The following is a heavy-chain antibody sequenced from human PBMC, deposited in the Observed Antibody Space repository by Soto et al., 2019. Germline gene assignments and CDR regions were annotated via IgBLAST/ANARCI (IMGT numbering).Heavy chain of an antibody. CDR3: ARGQITMVLGVIVY. D-gene: IGHD3-10*01. J-gene: IGHJ4*02. CDR2: MNPNSGNT. V-gene: IGHV1-8*01. Sequence: QVQLVQSGAEVKKPGASVKVSCKASGYTFTSYDINWVRQATGQGLEWMGWMNPNSGNTGYEQKFQGRVTMTRNTSISTAYMELSSLRSEDAAVYYWARGQITMVLGVIVYWGQGTLVTVSS. CDR1: GYTFTSYD.